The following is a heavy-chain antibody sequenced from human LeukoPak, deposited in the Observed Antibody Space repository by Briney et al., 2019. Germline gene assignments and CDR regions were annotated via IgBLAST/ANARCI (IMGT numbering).Heavy chain of an antibody. D-gene: IGHD3-10*01. CDR3: ARAAPHYYGSGSYHDY. CDR1: GGSISSYY. V-gene: IGHV4-59*12. Sequence: SETLSLTCTVSGGSISSYYWSWIRQPPGKGLEWIGSIYYSGSTYYNPSLKSRVTISVDTSKNQFSLKLSSVTAADTAVYYCARAAPHYYGSGSYHDYWGQGTLVTVSS. J-gene: IGHJ4*02. CDR2: IYYSGST.